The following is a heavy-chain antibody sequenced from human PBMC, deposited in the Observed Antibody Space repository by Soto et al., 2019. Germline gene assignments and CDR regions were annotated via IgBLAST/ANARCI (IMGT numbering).Heavy chain of an antibody. J-gene: IGHJ6*02. V-gene: IGHV1-69*01. Sequence: QVQLVQSGAEVKKPGSSVKVSCKASGGTFSSYAISWVRQAPGQGLEWMGGIIPIFGTANYAQKFQGRVTITADESTSTAYMELSSLRSEDTAVYYCARSQTGLSNYYYYSGMDVWGQGTTVTVSS. CDR1: GGTFSSYA. CDR3: ARSQTGLSNYYYYSGMDV. CDR2: IIPIFGTA. D-gene: IGHD2-2*01.